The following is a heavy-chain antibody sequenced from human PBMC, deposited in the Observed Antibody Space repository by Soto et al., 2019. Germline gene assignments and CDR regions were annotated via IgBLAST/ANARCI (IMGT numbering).Heavy chain of an antibody. CDR1: GFTFSSYA. J-gene: IGHJ4*02. CDR3: AKRSSSSTFDY. V-gene: IGHV3-23*01. D-gene: IGHD6-6*01. Sequence: EVQLLESGGGLVQPGEALRLSCAASGFTFSSYAMSWVRQAPGKGLEWVSVISGSDDSTYYADSVKGRFTISRDNSKNTLSLQINSLRAEDTAVYYCAKRSSSSTFDYWGQGTLVTVSS. CDR2: ISGSDDST.